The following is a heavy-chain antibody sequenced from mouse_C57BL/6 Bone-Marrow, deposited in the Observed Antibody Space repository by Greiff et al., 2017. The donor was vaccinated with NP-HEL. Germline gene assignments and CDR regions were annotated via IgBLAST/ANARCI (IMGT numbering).Heavy chain of an antibody. CDR2: ISDGGSYT. Sequence: VQLVESGGGLVKPGGSLKLSCAASGFTFSSHAMSWVRQTPEKRLEWVATISDGGSYTYYPDNVKGRFTISRDNAKNNLYLQMSHLKSEDTAMYYCARDLSGSWYFDGWGTGTTVTVAS. J-gene: IGHJ1*03. V-gene: IGHV5-4*01. CDR3: ARDLSGSWYFDG. CDR1: GFTFSSHA. D-gene: IGHD1-1*01.